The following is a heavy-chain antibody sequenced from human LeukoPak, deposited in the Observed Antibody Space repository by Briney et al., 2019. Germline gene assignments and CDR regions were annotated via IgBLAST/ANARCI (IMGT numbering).Heavy chain of an antibody. CDR1: GFTFSGFW. Sequence: GGSLRLSCAASGFTFSGFWMSWVRQAPGKGLEWVANINQDGSEKYYVDSVKGRFTISRDNAKNSLYLQMNSQRAEDTAVYYCARVMRFLEWAGGFDPWGQGTLVTVSS. CDR2: INQDGSEK. D-gene: IGHD3-3*01. J-gene: IGHJ5*02. CDR3: ARVMRFLEWAGGFDP. V-gene: IGHV3-7*01.